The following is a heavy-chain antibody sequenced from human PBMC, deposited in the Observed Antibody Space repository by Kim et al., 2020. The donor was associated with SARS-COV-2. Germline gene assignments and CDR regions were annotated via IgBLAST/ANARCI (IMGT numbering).Heavy chain of an antibody. V-gene: IGHV1-3*01. CDR2: INAGNGNT. D-gene: IGHD2-2*02. CDR3: ARPYCSSTSCYTDAFDI. CDR1: GYTFTSYA. Sequence: ASVKVSCKASGYTFTSYAMHWVRQAPGQRLEWMGWINAGNGNTKYSQKFQGRVTITRDTSASTAYMELSSLRSEDTAVYYCARPYCSSTSCYTDAFDIWGQGTMVTVSS. J-gene: IGHJ3*02.